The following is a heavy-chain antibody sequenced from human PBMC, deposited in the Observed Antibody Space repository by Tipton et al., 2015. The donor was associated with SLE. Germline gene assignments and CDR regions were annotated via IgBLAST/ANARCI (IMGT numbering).Heavy chain of an antibody. CDR3: ARLCCIGAAGTGHFQL. CDR2: IDHSGST. D-gene: IGHD6-13*01. Sequence: TLSLTCAVSGDSISSNANLWSWVRQPPGKGLEWIGEIDHSGSTKYNSSLKSRVTISVDKSKNQFSLKMTFVTAADTAVYYCARLCCIGAAGTGHFQLWGQGTLVTVSS. J-gene: IGHJ1*01. V-gene: IGHV4-4*02. CDR1: GDSISSNANL.